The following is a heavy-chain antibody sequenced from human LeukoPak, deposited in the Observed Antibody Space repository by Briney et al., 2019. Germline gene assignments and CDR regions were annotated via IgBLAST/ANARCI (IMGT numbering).Heavy chain of an antibody. D-gene: IGHD2-15*01. CDR2: VSDYNGNT. Sequence: ASVKVSCKASGYTFTSYGISWLQQAPAKGLDWMEWVSDYNGNTNYAQELQGRVTMTTDPSTTTAYMELRTLRSDDSAVYYCARRGYCRGGSCYSFDYWGQGTLVTVSS. CDR1: GYTFTSYG. V-gene: IGHV1-18*01. CDR3: ARRGYCRGGSCYSFDY. J-gene: IGHJ4*02.